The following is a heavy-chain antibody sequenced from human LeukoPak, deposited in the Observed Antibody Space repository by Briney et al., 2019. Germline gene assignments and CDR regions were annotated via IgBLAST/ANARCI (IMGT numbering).Heavy chain of an antibody. CDR3: ATDRATYDSSGYRLEGFDY. CDR2: FDPEDGET. J-gene: IGHJ4*02. D-gene: IGHD3-22*01. V-gene: IGHV1-24*01. CDR1: GYTLTELS. Sequence: ASVKVSCKVSGYTLTELSMHWVRQAPGKGLEWMGGFDPEDGETIYAQKFQGRVTMTEDTSTDTAYMELSSLRPEDTAVYYCATDRATYDSSGYRLEGFDYWGQGTLVTVSS.